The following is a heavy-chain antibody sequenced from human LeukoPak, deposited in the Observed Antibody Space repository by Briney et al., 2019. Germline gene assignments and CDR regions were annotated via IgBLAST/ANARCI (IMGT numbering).Heavy chain of an antibody. J-gene: IGHJ4*02. V-gene: IGHV1-2*02. CDR3: ARGDIYWDY. Sequence: GASVKVSFKASGYTFTAYYVHWVRQAPGQGPEWMGWIHPNSGSAGTKYAQNFQGRVTMTRDTSITTAYMELSSLRSDDTAVYYCARGDIYWDYWGQGTQVTVSS. CDR2: IHPNSGSAGT. D-gene: IGHD2-15*01. CDR1: GYTFTAYY.